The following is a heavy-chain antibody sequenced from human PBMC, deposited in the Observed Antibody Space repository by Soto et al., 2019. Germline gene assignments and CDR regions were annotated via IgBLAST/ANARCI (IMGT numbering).Heavy chain of an antibody. CDR2: IYSGGRT. D-gene: IGHD7-27*01. Sequence: EVQLVESGGGLVQPGGSLRLSCAASGFTVSSNYMSWVRQAPGKGLEWVSVIYSGGRTYYAGSVKGRFTISRDNSKNTLYLQMNTLRVEDTAVYYCASDETGNYWYFDLWGRGTLVTVSS. J-gene: IGHJ2*01. CDR1: GFTVSSNY. CDR3: ASDETGNYWYFDL. V-gene: IGHV3-66*01.